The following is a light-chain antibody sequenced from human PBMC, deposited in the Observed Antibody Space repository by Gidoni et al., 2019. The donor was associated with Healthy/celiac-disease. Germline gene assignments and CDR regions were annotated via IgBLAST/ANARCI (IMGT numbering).Light chain of an antibody. CDR2: QDS. J-gene: IGLJ2*01. CDR1: NLGDKY. V-gene: IGLV3-1*01. Sequence: SYQLTQPPSVSASPGQTASITCSGDNLGDKYACWYQQKPGQSTVLVIYQDSKRPAGIPERFSGSNSGNTATLTISGTQAMDEADYYCQAWDSSTVVFGGGTKLTVL. CDR3: QAWDSSTVV.